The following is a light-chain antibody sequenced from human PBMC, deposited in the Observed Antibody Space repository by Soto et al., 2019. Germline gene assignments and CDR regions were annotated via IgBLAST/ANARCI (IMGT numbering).Light chain of an antibody. J-gene: IGLJ2*01. Sequence: QAVVTQPASVSGSPGQSITISCTGTSSDIGSYERVSWYQWHPGKAPKLMIYEDYRRPSGISNRFSGSKSGYTASLTISGLQAEDEAHYYCCSYAGSSIFVVFGGGTKLTVL. CDR2: EDY. CDR1: SSDIGSYER. V-gene: IGLV2-23*02. CDR3: CSYAGSSIFVV.